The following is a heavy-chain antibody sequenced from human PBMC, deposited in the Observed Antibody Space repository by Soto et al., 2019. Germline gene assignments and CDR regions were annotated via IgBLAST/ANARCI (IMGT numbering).Heavy chain of an antibody. CDR2: IIPIFGTA. CDR3: ASKQIVSYYDSSGYYFDY. D-gene: IGHD3-22*01. Sequence: ASVKVSCKASGGTFSSYAISWVRQAPGQGLEWMGGIIPIFGTANYAQKFQGRVTITADESTSTAYMELSSLRSEDTAVYYCASKQIVSYYDSSGYYFDYWGQGTLVTVSS. V-gene: IGHV1-69*13. J-gene: IGHJ4*02. CDR1: GGTFSSYA.